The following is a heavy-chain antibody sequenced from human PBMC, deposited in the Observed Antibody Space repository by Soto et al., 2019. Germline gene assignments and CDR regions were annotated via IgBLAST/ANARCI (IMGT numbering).Heavy chain of an antibody. J-gene: IGHJ4*02. CDR2: ISYDGSNK. V-gene: IGHV3-30-3*01. CDR1: GFTFSSYA. Sequence: PGGSLRLSCEASGFTFSSYAMHWVRQAPGKGVEWVAVISYDGSNKYYADSVKGRFTISRDNSKNTLYLQMNSLRAEDTAVYYCAREGRYCGGDCYSRAGYFDYWGQGTLVTVSS. CDR3: AREGRYCGGDCYSRAGYFDY. D-gene: IGHD2-21*02.